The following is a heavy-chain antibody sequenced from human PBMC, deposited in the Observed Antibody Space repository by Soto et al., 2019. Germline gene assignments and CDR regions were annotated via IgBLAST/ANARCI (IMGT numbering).Heavy chain of an antibody. J-gene: IGHJ6*02. CDR1: GFTFSTSG. CDR3: AQALRFYYYGTDV. V-gene: IGHV3-30*18. Sequence: QVQLVESGGGVVQPGRSLRLSCAASGFTFSTSGMHWVRQAPGKGLEWVAVISYDGSNKHYADSVKGRFTISRDNSKNTLYLQMNSLRAEDTAVYCCAQALRFYYYGTDVWGQGTTVTVSS. CDR2: ISYDGSNK.